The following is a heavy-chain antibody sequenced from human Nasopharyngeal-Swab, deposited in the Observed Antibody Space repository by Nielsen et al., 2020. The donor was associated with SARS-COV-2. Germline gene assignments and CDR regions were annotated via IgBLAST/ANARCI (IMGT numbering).Heavy chain of an antibody. CDR2: ISYDGINK. Sequence: GGSLRLSCAASGFIFSNYGMHWVRQAPGKGLEWVAVISYDGINKYDADSVKGRFTISRDNSKDTLYLQMNSLRADDTAVYYCARGGGSLAARPFDYWGRGTLVTVSS. V-gene: IGHV3-30*03. D-gene: IGHD6-6*01. CDR3: ARGGGSLAARPFDY. J-gene: IGHJ4*02. CDR1: GFIFSNYG.